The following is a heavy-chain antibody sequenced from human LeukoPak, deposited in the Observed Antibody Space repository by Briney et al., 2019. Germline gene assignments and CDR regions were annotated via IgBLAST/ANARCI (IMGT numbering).Heavy chain of an antibody. CDR3: ARGSWSGYYRGRTLCFDY. CDR1: GGSFSGYY. D-gene: IGHD3-3*01. Sequence: SETLSLTCAVYGGSFSGYYWSWIRQPPGKGLEWIGEINHSGSTNYNPSLKSRVTISVDTSKNQFSLKLSSVTAADTAVYYCARGSWSGYYRGRTLCFDYWGQGTLVTVSS. V-gene: IGHV4-34*01. J-gene: IGHJ4*02. CDR2: INHSGST.